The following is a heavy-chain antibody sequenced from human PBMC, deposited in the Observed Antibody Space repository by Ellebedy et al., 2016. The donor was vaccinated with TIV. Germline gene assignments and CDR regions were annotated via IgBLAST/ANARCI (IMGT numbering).Heavy chain of an antibody. V-gene: IGHV3-9*01. CDR1: GFSFDDYA. Sequence: GGSLRLXCTASGFSFDDYAMHWVRQVPGKGLEWVASISWNSGHIIYADSVEGRVTISRDNATNSLFLQMNSLRTEDTALYYCVKDVGGFPYYFDYWGQGTLVTVSS. CDR3: VKDVGGFPYYFDY. D-gene: IGHD3-16*01. J-gene: IGHJ4*02. CDR2: ISWNSGHI.